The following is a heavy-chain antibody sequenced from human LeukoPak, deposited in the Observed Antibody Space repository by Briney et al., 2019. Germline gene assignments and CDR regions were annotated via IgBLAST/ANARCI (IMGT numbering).Heavy chain of an antibody. CDR1: GGSISSSSHY. CDR3: ASRSVRGVTHLDY. V-gene: IGHV4-39*07. Sequence: SETLSLTCTVSGGSISSSSHYWGWIRQPPGKGMEWIGSIYYSGSTYYNPSLKSRVTISVDTSKNQFSLKLSSVTAADTAVYYCASRSVRGVTHLDYWGQGTLVTVSS. CDR2: IYYSGST. D-gene: IGHD3-10*01. J-gene: IGHJ4*02.